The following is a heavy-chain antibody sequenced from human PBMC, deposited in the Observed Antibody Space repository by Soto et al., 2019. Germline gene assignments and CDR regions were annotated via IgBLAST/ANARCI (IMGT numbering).Heavy chain of an antibody. CDR2: ISWNSGSI. Sequence: VQLVESGGGLVQPGRSLRLSCAASGFTFDDYAMHWVRQAPGKGLEWVSGISWNSGSIGYADSVKGRFTISRDNAKNSLYLQMNSLRAEDTALYYCAKGHSSSWDYGMDVWGQGTTVTVSS. V-gene: IGHV3-9*01. CDR1: GFTFDDYA. CDR3: AKGHSSSWDYGMDV. D-gene: IGHD6-13*01. J-gene: IGHJ6*02.